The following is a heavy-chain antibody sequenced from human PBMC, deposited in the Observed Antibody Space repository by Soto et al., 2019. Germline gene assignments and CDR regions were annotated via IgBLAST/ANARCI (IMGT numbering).Heavy chain of an antibody. D-gene: IGHD1-26*01. CDR2: IKQDGSEN. CDR3: ARDWEDAFAI. Sequence: PGGSLRLSCAASGFTFSRYWMTWVRQAPGKGLERVANIKQDGSENYYVDSVKGRFTISRDNAKNSLYLQMNSLRAEDTAVYYCARDWEDAFAIWGQGTMVTVSS. CDR1: GFTFSRYW. V-gene: IGHV3-7*01. J-gene: IGHJ3*02.